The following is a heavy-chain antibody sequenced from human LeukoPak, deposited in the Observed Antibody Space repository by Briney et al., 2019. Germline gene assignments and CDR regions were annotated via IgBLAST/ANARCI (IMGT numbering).Heavy chain of an antibody. D-gene: IGHD6-19*01. J-gene: IGHJ4*02. CDR3: ATGSGWYVGYFDY. Sequence: ASVKVSCKASGYIFSNFFSSYGITWVRQAPGQGLEWMGWISPYNGKTKFAQKFQGIVTMTTETSTSTAYMELRRLRSDDTAVYYCATGSGWYVGYFDYWGQGTLVTVSS. CDR2: ISPYNGKT. CDR1: GYIFSNFFSSYG. V-gene: IGHV1-18*01.